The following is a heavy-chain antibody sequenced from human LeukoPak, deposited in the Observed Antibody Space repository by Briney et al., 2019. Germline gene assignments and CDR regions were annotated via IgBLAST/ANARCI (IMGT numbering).Heavy chain of an antibody. CDR3: AKDRPNYYGSNGHYYRRDGDY. CDR1: GFTFSIYA. V-gene: IGHV3-23*01. CDR2: ITSSGVDT. J-gene: IGHJ4*02. D-gene: IGHD3-22*01. Sequence: GGSLRLSCAASGFTFSIYAMSWVRQAPGKGLQGVSSITSSGVDTYYADSVKGRFTISIDNSENMLYVQMNSLRVEDTAVYFCAKDRPNYYGSNGHYYRRDGDYWGQGTLVTVSS.